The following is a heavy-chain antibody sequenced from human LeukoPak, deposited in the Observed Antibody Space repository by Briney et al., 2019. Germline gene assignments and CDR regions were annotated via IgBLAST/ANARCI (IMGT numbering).Heavy chain of an antibody. D-gene: IGHD6-19*01. CDR3: AKGKLPVAGTPLFDY. CDR2: ITWNSGSL. V-gene: IGHV3-9*03. Sequence: GGSLRLSCAASGFTFDDYAMHWVRQAPGKGLEWVSSITWNSGSLDYADSVKGRFTISRDNAKNSLYLQMNSLRAEDMALYYCAKGKLPVAGTPLFDYWGQGTLVTVSS. J-gene: IGHJ4*02. CDR1: GFTFDDYA.